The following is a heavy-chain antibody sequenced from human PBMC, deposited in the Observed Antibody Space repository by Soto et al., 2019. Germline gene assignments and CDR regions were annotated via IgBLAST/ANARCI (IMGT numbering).Heavy chain of an antibody. D-gene: IGHD1-1*01. Sequence: QVQLVESGGGVVQPGRSLRLSCAASGFTFSDYPMHWVRQTPGEGLEWVAVISYDEATKYYTDSVKGRFTISRDNSKNTVYLQMNSLRAEDTAVYYCVRSWGTGDGSNLGYNWLDPWGQGTLVTVSS. J-gene: IGHJ5*02. CDR2: ISYDEATK. V-gene: IGHV3-30-3*01. CDR3: VRSWGTGDGSNLGYNWLDP. CDR1: GFTFSDYP.